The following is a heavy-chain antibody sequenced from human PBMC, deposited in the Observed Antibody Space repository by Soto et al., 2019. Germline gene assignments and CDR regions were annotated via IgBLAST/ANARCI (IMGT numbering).Heavy chain of an antibody. D-gene: IGHD6-25*01. V-gene: IGHV3-7*03. CDR3: ASEGSGYYYYYMDV. J-gene: IGHJ6*03. CDR2: INQDGSEQ. Sequence: EVQLVASGGGLDQPGGSLRLSCAASGFSFSSYWMTWVRPAPGQGPEWVANINQDGSEQYYVDSVKGRFTISRDNAKNSLYLQINSLRAENTAVYYCASEGSGYYYYYMDVWGKGTTVTVSS. CDR1: GFSFSSYW.